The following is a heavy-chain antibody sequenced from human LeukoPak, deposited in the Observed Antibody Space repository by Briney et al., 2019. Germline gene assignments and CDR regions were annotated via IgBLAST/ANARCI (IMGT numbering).Heavy chain of an antibody. D-gene: IGHD1-26*01. J-gene: IGHJ4*02. CDR3: ARDSGWELQQFYFDH. V-gene: IGHV1-18*04. Sequence: ASVKVSCKASGYTFRSYSISWVRQAPGQGLEWMGWISPSNGNTNYAQKLQDRVTMTTDTSTRTVYMELRRLRSDDTAVYYCARDSGWELQQFYFDHWGQGTLVTVSS. CDR2: ISPSNGNT. CDR1: GYTFRSYS.